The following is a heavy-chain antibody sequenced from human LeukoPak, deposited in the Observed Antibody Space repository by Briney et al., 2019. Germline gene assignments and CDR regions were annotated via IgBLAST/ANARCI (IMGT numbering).Heavy chain of an antibody. J-gene: IGHJ4*02. CDR3: AADGYKGIAAAGTHFDY. D-gene: IGHD6-13*01. CDR1: GGTFSSYA. Sequence: SVKVSCKASGGTFSSYAISWVRQAPGQGLEWMGRIIPILGIANYAQKFQGRVTITADKSTSTAYMELSSLRSEDTAVYYCAADGYKGIAAAGTHFDYWGQGTLVTVSS. V-gene: IGHV1-69*04. CDR2: IIPILGIA.